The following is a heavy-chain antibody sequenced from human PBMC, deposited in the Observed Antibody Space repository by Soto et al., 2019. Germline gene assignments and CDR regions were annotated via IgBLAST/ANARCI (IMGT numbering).Heavy chain of an antibody. CDR1: GYTFTSYA. Sequence: QVQLVQSGAEVKKPGASVKVSCKASGYTFTSYAVHWVRQAPGQRLDWMGWINAGNGNTKYSQKFQGRVTITRDTSASKAYMELSRMRSEATDVNYCARVLSDGSGSYYRQFDYWGQGTLVTVSS. D-gene: IGHD3-10*01. J-gene: IGHJ4*02. CDR3: ARVLSDGSGSYYRQFDY. V-gene: IGHV1-3*01. CDR2: INAGNGNT.